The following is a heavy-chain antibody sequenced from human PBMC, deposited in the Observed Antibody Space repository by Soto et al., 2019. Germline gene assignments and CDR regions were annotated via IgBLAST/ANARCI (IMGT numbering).Heavy chain of an antibody. J-gene: IGHJ5*02. D-gene: IGHD4-17*01. CDR3: AKDNSGRYGDYESTWFEP. CDR1: GFSMDDFA. V-gene: IGHV3-9*01. Sequence: GGSLRLSCAASGFSMDDFAMHWVRQAPGKGLEWVSSISWDSGKIGYADSVTGRFSVSRDNAKNSLFLQMSSLKPEDTAFYFCAKDNSGRYGDYESTWFEPWGQGTLVTVSS. CDR2: ISWDSGKI.